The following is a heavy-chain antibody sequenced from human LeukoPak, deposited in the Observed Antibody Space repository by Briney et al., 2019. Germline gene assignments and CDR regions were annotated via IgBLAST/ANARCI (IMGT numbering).Heavy chain of an antibody. J-gene: IGHJ4*02. CDR2: INPNSGGT. V-gene: IGHV1-2*02. Sequence: ASVKVSCKASGYTFTGYYMHWVRQAPGQGLEWMGWINPNSGGTNYAQKFQGRVTMTRDTSISTAYMELSRLRSDDTAMYYCARIFHLDIVVVPAATPFDYWGQGTLVTVSS. CDR3: ARIFHLDIVVVPAATPFDY. D-gene: IGHD2-2*03. CDR1: GYTFTGYY.